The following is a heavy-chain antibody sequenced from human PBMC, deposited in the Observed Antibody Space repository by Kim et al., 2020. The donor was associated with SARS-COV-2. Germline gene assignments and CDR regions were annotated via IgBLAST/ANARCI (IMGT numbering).Heavy chain of an antibody. CDR2: MKQDGSEK. Sequence: GGSLRLSCAASGFTFSSDWMSWVRQAPGKGLEWVAHMKQDGSEKYYVDSVKGRFTISRDNAESSLHLQMNSLRGEDTALYYCVTWGSSWVYWGQGTLVTV. CDR1: GFTFSSDW. CDR3: VTWGSSWVY. J-gene: IGHJ4*02. D-gene: IGHD6-13*01. V-gene: IGHV3-7*01.